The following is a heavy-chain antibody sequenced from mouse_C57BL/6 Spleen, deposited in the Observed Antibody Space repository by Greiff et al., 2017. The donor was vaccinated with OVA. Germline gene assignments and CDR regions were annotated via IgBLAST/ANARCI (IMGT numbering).Heavy chain of an antibody. D-gene: IGHD3-1*01. J-gene: IGHJ2*01. CDR2: INPGSGGT. V-gene: IGHV1-54*01. CDR3: ARSGDGDYFDY. CDR1: GYAFTNYL. Sequence: QVQLQQSGAELVRPGTSVKVSCKASGYAFTNYLIEWVKQRPGQGLEWIGVINPGSGGTNYNEKFKGKATLTADKSSSTACMQLSSLTSEDSAVDFCARSGDGDYFDYWGQGTTLTVSS.